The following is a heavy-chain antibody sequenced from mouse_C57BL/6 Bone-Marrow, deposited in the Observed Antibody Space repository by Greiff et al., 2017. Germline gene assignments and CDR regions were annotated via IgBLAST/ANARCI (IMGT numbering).Heavy chain of an antibody. CDR3: ARGVIISPWFAF. Sequence: QVQLQQPGAELVRPGTSVKLSCKASGYTFTSYWMHWVKQRPGQGLEWIGVIDPSDSYTNYNQKFKGKATLTVDSSSSTAYMQLSSLTSEYTALYYCARGVIISPWFAFWGQGTLVTVSA. CDR1: GYTFTSYW. J-gene: IGHJ3*01. D-gene: IGHD1-2*01. CDR2: IDPSDSYT. V-gene: IGHV1-59*01.